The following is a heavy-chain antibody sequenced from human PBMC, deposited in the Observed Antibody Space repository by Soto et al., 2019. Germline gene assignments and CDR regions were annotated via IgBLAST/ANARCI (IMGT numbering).Heavy chain of an antibody. D-gene: IGHD3-10*01. J-gene: IGHJ3*02. CDR1: GGSFSSFY. CDR2: IYYSGST. Sequence: SETLSLTCTVSGGSFSSFYWSWIRQPPGKGLEWIGYIYYSGSTKYSSSLKSRVTISVDTSKNQFSLKLSFVTAADTAEYYCARLKEEAGAFDIWGQGTMVTVSS. CDR3: ARLKEEAGAFDI. V-gene: IGHV4-59*08.